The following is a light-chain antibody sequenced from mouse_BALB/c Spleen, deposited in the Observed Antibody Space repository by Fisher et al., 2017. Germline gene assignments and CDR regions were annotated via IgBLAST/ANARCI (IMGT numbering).Light chain of an antibody. CDR3: QQWSSYPLLT. V-gene: IGKV4-57*01. J-gene: IGKJ5*01. Sequence: IVLTQSTAIMSASPGEKVTITCSASSSVSYMHWFQQKPGTSPKLWIYSTSNLASGVPARFSGSGSGTSYSLTISRMEAEDAATYYCQQWSSYPLLTFGAGTKLELK. CDR2: STS. CDR1: SSVSY.